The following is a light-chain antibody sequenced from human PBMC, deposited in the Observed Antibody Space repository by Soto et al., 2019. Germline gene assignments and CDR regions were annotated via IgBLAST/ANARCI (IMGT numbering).Light chain of an antibody. CDR2: AHN. V-gene: IGLV1-40*01. CDR1: SSNIGAGYD. Sequence: QSVLTQPPSVSGAPGQRVTISCTGSSSNIGAGYDVHWYQQFPGPAPRLLIYAHNNRPSGVPDRFSGSKSGTSASLAITGLQADEEAEYYCQSYDFGLSAHNYVFGTGTKLTVL. CDR3: QSYDFGLSAHNYV. J-gene: IGLJ1*01.